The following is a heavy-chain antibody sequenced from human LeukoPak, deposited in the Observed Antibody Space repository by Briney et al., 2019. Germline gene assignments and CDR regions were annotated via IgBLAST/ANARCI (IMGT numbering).Heavy chain of an antibody. CDR1: GFTSSSYS. Sequence: GGSLRLSCAASGFTSSSYSMNWVRQAPGKGLEWVSSISSSSSYIYYADSVKGRFTISRDNAKNSLYLQMNSLRAEGTAVYYCARDSGYSGYGFDYWGQGTLVTVSS. V-gene: IGHV3-21*01. D-gene: IGHD5-12*01. CDR3: ARDSGYSGYGFDY. CDR2: ISSSSSYI. J-gene: IGHJ4*02.